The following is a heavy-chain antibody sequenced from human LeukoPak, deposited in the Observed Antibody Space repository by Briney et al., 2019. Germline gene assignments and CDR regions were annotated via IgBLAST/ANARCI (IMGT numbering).Heavy chain of an antibody. CDR2: IYHSGST. CDR3: AREIGYCSGGSCYRPDYYYYYMDV. Sequence: PSETLSLTCAVSGGSISSGGYSWSWIRQPPGKGLEWIGYIYHSGSTYYNLSLKSRVTISVDTSKNQFSLTLTSVTAADTAVYYCAREIGYCSGGSCYRPDYYYYYMDVWGKGTTVTVSS. D-gene: IGHD2-15*01. V-gene: IGHV4-30-2*01. CDR1: GGSISSGGYS. J-gene: IGHJ6*03.